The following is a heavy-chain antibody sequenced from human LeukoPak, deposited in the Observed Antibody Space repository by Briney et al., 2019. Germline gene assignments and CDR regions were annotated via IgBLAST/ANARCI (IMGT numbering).Heavy chain of an antibody. V-gene: IGHV4-59*01. Sequence: SETLSLTCTVSGGSISTYYWNWIRQPPGKGLEWIGYIYSSGTTNYNPSLRSRVSMSVDTSKNHLSLRLSSVTAADTAVYYCARVELRYFDWVFDYWGQGTLVTVSS. CDR3: ARVELRYFDWVFDY. CDR1: GGSISTYY. D-gene: IGHD3-9*01. CDR2: IYSSGTT. J-gene: IGHJ4*02.